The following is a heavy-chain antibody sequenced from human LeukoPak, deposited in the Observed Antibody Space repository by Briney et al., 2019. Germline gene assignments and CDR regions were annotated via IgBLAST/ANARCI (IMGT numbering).Heavy chain of an antibody. CDR1: GFTFGDCG. V-gene: IGHV3-20*01. D-gene: IGHD3-16*01. CDR3: ARDLARGGPHARLNYYMDV. Sequence: GGSLRLSCAASGFTFGDCGMSWVRQAPGKGLEWVSGINWNGGSPRYADSVKGRFTISRDNAKNSLYLQMNSLRAEDTALYHCARDLARGGPHARLNYYMDVWGKGTTVTVSS. CDR2: INWNGGSP. J-gene: IGHJ6*03.